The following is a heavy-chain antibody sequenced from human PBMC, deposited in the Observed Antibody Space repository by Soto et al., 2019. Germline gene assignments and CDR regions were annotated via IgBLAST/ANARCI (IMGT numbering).Heavy chain of an antibody. J-gene: IGHJ4*02. CDR1: GFSFSGYG. D-gene: IGHD4-17*01. Sequence: GGSLRLSCAASGFSFSGYGMNWVRQAPGKGLEWISYISSSGSLIYYADSLKGRFTISRDNAKNSLYLQMNSLRAEDTAVYYCATTVNTVDYWGQGTLVTVSS. CDR3: ATTVNTVDY. V-gene: IGHV3-48*03. CDR2: ISSSGSLI.